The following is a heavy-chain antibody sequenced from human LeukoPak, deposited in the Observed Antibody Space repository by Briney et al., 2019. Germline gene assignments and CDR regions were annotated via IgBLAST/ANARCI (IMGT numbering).Heavy chain of an antibody. Sequence: PGGSLRLSCAASGFTVSSNYMSWVRQAPGKGLEWVSVIYSGGSTYYADSVKGRFTISRDNSKNTLYLQMNSLRAEDTAVYYCARAERYFDWLPPFDYWGQGTLVTVSS. J-gene: IGHJ4*02. D-gene: IGHD3-9*01. CDR3: ARAERYFDWLPPFDY. V-gene: IGHV3-53*01. CDR1: GFTVSSNY. CDR2: IYSGGST.